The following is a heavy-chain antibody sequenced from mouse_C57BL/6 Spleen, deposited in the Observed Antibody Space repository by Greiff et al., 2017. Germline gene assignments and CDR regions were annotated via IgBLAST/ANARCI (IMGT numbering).Heavy chain of an antibody. CDR3: ASWDDWYFDV. CDR2: INPSSGYT. V-gene: IGHV1-4*01. Sequence: QVHVKQSGAELARPGASVKMSCKASGYTFTSYTMHWVKQRPGQGLEWIGYINPSSGYTKYNQKFKDKATLTADKSSSTAYMQLSSLTSEDSAVYYCASWDDWYFDVWGTGTTVTVSS. D-gene: IGHD4-1*01. CDR1: GYTFTSYT. J-gene: IGHJ1*03.